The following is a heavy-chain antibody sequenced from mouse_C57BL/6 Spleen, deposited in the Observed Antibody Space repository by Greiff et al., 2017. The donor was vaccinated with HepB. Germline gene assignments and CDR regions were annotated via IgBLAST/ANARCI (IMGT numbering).Heavy chain of an antibody. D-gene: IGHD4-1*02. V-gene: IGHV1-50*01. CDR1: GYTFTSYW. CDR3: ASPQLGQGAMDY. J-gene: IGHJ4*01. Sequence: QVQLQQPGAELVKPGASVKLSCKASGYTFTSYWMQWVKQRPGQGLEWIGEIDPSDSYTNYNQKFKGKATLTVDTSSSTAYMQLSSLTSEDSAVYYCASPQLGQGAMDYWGQGTSVTVSS. CDR2: IDPSDSYT.